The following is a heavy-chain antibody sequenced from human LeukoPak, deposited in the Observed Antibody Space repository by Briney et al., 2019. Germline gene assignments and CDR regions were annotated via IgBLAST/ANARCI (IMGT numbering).Heavy chain of an antibody. Sequence: GESLKISCEGSGYNFNNYWIAWVRQMPGRGLEWMGTIYPGDSDTRYSPSFQGQVTISADKSISTAYLQWSSLKASDTAMYYCARLSDYSIDYWGQGTLVTVSS. J-gene: IGHJ4*02. CDR1: GYNFNNYW. CDR2: IYPGDSDT. D-gene: IGHD4-11*01. CDR3: ARLSDYSIDY. V-gene: IGHV5-51*01.